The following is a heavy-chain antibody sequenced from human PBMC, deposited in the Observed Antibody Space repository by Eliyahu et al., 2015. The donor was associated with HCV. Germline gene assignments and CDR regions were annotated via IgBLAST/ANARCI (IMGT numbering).Heavy chain of an antibody. CDR3: AKSGYCTSKCTAMDV. J-gene: IGHJ6*02. D-gene: IGHD2-2*01. V-gene: IGHV3-23*01. CDR1: GFXFNNYA. Sequence: EVQLLESGGGLVQPGGSLRLSCAASGFXFNNYAMNWVRQAPGKGLEWVSSIGTGDDTYYADSVRGRLTISRDNSKNTLYLQMNSLRGEDTAVYYCAKSGYCTSKCTAMDVWGQGTTVTVSS. CDR2: IGTGDDT.